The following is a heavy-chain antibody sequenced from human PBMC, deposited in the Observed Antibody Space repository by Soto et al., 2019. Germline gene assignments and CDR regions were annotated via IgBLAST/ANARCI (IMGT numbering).Heavy chain of an antibody. V-gene: IGHV3-66*01. Sequence: EVQMVESGGGVVQPGGSLRLSCAASGFSVTNNYMNWVRQAPGKGLEWVSIIDIGGNTYYADSVKDRFTISSDDSKNTLYLQMDSLRPEDTAVYFCARGRGSTGYLGREHYFDYWGQGTLVTVSP. CDR2: IDIGGNT. J-gene: IGHJ4*02. CDR3: ARGRGSTGYLGREHYFDY. CDR1: GFSVTNNY. D-gene: IGHD3-16*01.